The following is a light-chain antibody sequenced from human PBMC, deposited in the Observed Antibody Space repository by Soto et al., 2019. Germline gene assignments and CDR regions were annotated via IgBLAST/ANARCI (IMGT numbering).Light chain of an antibody. V-gene: IGKV1-39*01. Sequence: DIQMTQSPSSLSASVGDRVTVTCRASQSIGTHLHWYQQKSGQAPKLLIYGASNLQSGVPSRFAGSGSGTDFTLTVTSLQPEDFATYYCQQSQSSPRTFGQGTKGDIK. J-gene: IGKJ2*01. CDR3: QQSQSSPRT. CDR2: GAS. CDR1: QSIGTH.